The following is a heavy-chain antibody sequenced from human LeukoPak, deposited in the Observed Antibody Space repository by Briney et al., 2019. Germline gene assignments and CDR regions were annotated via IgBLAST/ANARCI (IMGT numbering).Heavy chain of an antibody. J-gene: IGHJ4*02. CDR2: INPNSGGT. V-gene: IGHV1-2*02. Sequence: ASVKVSCTASGYTFTGYYMHWVRQAPGQGLEWMGWINPNSGGTNYAQKFQGRVTMTRDTSISTAYMELSRLRSDDTAVYYCARARITMIVVAPDYWGQGTLVTVSS. CDR3: ARARITMIVVAPDY. D-gene: IGHD3-22*01. CDR1: GYTFTGYY.